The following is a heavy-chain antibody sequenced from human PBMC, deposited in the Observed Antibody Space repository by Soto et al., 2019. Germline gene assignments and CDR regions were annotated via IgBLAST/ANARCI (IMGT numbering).Heavy chain of an antibody. V-gene: IGHV3-30-3*01. J-gene: IGHJ6*02. CDR3: ARDAWIQIWQANYYYYYYGMDV. Sequence: PGGSLRLSCAASGFPFSSDAMHWVRPAPGKGLEWVAVISYDGSNKYYADSVKGRFTISRDNSKNTLYLQMNSLRAEDTAVYYCARDAWIQIWQANYYYYYYGMDVWGQGTTVTVSS. CDR2: ISYDGSNK. CDR1: GFPFSSDA. D-gene: IGHD5-18*01.